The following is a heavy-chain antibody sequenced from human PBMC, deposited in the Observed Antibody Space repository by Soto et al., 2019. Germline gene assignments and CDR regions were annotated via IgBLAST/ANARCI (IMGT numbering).Heavy chain of an antibody. V-gene: IGHV4-39*01. Sequence: SETLSLTCTVSGGSISSSSYYWGWIRQPPGKGLEWIGSIYYSGSTYYNPSLKSRVTISVDTSKNQFSLKLSSVTAADTAVYYCAGSPHQQLGGMDVWGQGTTVTVSS. CDR1: GGSISSSSYY. CDR2: IYYSGST. CDR3: AGSPHQQLGGMDV. D-gene: IGHD6-13*01. J-gene: IGHJ6*02.